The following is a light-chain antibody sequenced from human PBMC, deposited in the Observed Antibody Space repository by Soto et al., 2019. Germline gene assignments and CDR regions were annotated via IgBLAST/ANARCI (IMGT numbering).Light chain of an antibody. CDR2: DAS. Sequence: DIQMTQSPSSLFASVGDRVTITCQATQDINIYLNWYQQKPGKAPNLLIYDASNLEIGVPSRFSGSGSGTHFTFTISSLQTEDIGTYYCQPYDIPPITFGRGTRLEIK. V-gene: IGKV1-33*01. CDR1: QDINIY. J-gene: IGKJ5*01. CDR3: QPYDIPPIT.